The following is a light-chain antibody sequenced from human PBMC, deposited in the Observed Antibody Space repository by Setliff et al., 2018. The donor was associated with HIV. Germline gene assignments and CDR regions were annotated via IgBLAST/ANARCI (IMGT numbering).Light chain of an antibody. CDR1: SSDVGGYNY. CDR3: AAWDDSLNGPV. V-gene: IGLV2-14*01. J-gene: IGLJ2*01. Sequence: QSVLTQPASVSGSPGQSITISCTGTSSDVGGYNYVSWYQQHPGKAPKLMIYDVSKRPSGVSNRFSGSKSGNTASLTISGLQAEDEADYYCAAWDDSLNGPVFGGGTKGTV. CDR2: DVS.